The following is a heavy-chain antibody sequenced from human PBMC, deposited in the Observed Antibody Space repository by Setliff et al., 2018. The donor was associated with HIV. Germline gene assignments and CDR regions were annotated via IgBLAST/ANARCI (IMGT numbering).Heavy chain of an antibody. CDR2: ISGLGGGTI. J-gene: IGHJ6*03. CDR3: ARAGVVEGYYYYYYMDV. D-gene: IGHD2-15*01. CDR1: GFTFDSYS. V-gene: IGHV3-48*01. Sequence: GGSLRLSCATSGFTFDSYSIIWVRQAPGKGLEWVSYISGLGGGTIYYADSVRGRFTISRDDAEKSVYLQMNSLRAEDTAVYYCARAGVVEGYYYYYYMDVWGQGTMVTVSS.